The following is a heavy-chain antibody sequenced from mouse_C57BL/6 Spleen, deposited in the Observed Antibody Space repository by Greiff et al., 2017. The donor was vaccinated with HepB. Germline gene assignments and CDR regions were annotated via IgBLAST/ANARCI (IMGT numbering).Heavy chain of an antibody. CDR1: GYTFTDYY. Sequence: EVHLVESGPVLVKPGASVKMSCKASGYTFTDYYMNWVKQSHGKSLEWIGVINPYNGGTSYNQKFKGKATLTVDKSSSTAYMELNSLTSEDSAVYYCAREAAVGSSRPWFAYWGQGTLVTVSA. V-gene: IGHV1-19*01. CDR2: INPYNGGT. J-gene: IGHJ3*01. D-gene: IGHD1-1*01. CDR3: AREAAVGSSRPWFAY.